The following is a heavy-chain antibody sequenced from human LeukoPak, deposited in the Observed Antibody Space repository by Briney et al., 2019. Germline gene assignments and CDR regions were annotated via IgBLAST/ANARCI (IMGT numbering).Heavy chain of an antibody. CDR2: IYYSGST. CDR1: GGSISSGGYY. V-gene: IGHV4-31*03. CDR3: ARDRRYYYMDV. J-gene: IGHJ6*03. Sequence: SETLSLTCTVSGGSISSGGYYWSWIRQHPGKGLEWSGYIYYSGSTYYNPSLKSRVTISVDTSKNQFSLKLSSVTAADTAVYYCARDRRYYYMDVWGKGTTVTVSS.